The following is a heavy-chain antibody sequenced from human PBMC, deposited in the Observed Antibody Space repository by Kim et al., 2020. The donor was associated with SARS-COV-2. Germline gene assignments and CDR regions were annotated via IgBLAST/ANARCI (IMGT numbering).Heavy chain of an antibody. D-gene: IGHD3-10*01. V-gene: IGHV3-30*04. CDR1: GFTFSSYA. CDR2: ITYDGSNK. CDR3: ARDPGGGMDV. J-gene: IGHJ6*01. Sequence: GGSLRLSCAASGFTFSSYAMHWVRQAPGKGLEWVAVITYDGSNKYYADSVKGRFTISRDNSKNTLYLQMNSLRAEDTAVYYCARDPGGGMDVWCQGTTVT.